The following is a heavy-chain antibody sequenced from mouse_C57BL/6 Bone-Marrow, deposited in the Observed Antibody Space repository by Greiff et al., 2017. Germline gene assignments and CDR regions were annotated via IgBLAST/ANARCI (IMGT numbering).Heavy chain of an antibody. CDR1: GYTFTDYY. Sequence: VQLQQSGPELVKPGASVKISCKASGYTFTDYYINWVKQRPGQGLEWIGWIFPGSGSTYYNEKFKGKATLTVDKSSSTAYMQLSSLTSEDSAVYYCARWGTTVPADYWGQGTTLTVSS. V-gene: IGHV1-75*01. CDR2: IFPGSGST. D-gene: IGHD1-1*01. J-gene: IGHJ2*01. CDR3: ARWGTTVPADY.